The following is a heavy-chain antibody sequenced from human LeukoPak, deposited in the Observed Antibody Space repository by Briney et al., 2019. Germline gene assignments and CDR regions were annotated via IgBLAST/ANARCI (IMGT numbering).Heavy chain of an antibody. V-gene: IGHV4-4*02. CDR2: IYHSGST. CDR1: GGSISSSTW. D-gene: IGHD3-10*01. CDR3: ARAPWDSYYNSYFDY. J-gene: IGHJ4*02. Sequence: SETLSLTCAVSGGSISSSTWWRWVRQPPGKGLEWIGEIYHSGSTNYNPSLKSRVTISIDKSKNQFSLKASSVTAADTAIYYCARAPWDSYYNSYFDYWGQGTLVAVSS.